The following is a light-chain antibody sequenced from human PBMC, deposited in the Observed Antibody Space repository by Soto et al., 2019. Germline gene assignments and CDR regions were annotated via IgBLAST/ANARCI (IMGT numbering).Light chain of an antibody. Sequence: DNVVTQSPLSLTVTPGEAASISCRTSQSLLHSNGYNHLDWYLQRPGQSPQVLIYFASYRASGVPDRFSGSGSGTDYTLKISRVEAEDVGIYYCMQALNTPRTFGQGTTVEIK. V-gene: IGKV2-28*01. CDR3: MQALNTPRT. CDR2: FAS. CDR1: QSLLHSNGYNH. J-gene: IGKJ1*01.